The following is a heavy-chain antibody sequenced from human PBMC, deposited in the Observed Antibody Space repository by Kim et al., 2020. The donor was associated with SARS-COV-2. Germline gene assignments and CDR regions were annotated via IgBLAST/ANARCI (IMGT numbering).Heavy chain of an antibody. CDR2: IYSGGSST. CDR1: GFTFSSYA. V-gene: IGHV3-23*03. J-gene: IGHJ3*02. CDR3: AKPPYDYVWGSYRYGAFDI. Sequence: GGSLRLSCAASGFTFSSYAMSWVRQAPGKGLEWVSVIYSGGSSTYYADSVKGRFTISRDNSKNTLYLQMNSLRAEDTAVYYCAKPPYDYVWGSYRYGAFDIWGQGTMVTVSS. D-gene: IGHD3-16*02.